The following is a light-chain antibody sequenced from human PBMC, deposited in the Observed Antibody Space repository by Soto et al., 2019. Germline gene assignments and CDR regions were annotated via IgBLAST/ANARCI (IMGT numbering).Light chain of an antibody. Sequence: EIVMTQSPATLSVSPGESATLSCRASQSVSSNLAWYQQKPGQAPRLLIYGASTRATGIPGRFSASGSGTDFTLTITPLEPEDFAVYFCQQYANSPITVGQGNKVDIK. V-gene: IGKV3D-15*01. CDR3: QQYANSPIT. CDR2: GAS. CDR1: QSVSSN. J-gene: IGKJ1*01.